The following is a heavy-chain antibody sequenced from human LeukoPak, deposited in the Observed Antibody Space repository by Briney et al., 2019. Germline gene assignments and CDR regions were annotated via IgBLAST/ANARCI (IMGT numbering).Heavy chain of an antibody. CDR2: IDSSGGST. Sequence: GGXXXXSCAASGFTFSSYAMSWVRQAPGKGVEGVSIIDSSGGSTYYADSVKGRFAISRDNSKNTLSLQLNSLRAEDTAVYYCAKLSGSHPSDYWGQGILVTVSS. CDR1: GFTFSSYA. D-gene: IGHD1-26*01. CDR3: AKLSGSHPSDY. J-gene: IGHJ4*02. V-gene: IGHV3-23*01.